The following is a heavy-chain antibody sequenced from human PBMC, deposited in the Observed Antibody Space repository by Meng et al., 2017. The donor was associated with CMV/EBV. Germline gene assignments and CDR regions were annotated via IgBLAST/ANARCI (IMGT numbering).Heavy chain of an antibody. V-gene: IGHV3-15*01. CDR1: GFTFSNAW. CDR3: TTRQRILIFQVVPPY. J-gene: IGHJ4*02. D-gene: IGHD3/OR15-3a*01. Sequence: GGSLRLSCAASGFTFSNAWMSWVRQAPGKGLEWVGRIKSKSDGGTKDYAAPVKGRFTISRDDSKNTLYLQMNSLRTEDTAVYFCTTRQRILIFQVVPPYWGQGTLVTVSS. CDR2: IKSKSDGGTK.